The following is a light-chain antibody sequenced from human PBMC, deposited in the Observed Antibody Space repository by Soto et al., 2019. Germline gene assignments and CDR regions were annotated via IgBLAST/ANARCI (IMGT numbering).Light chain of an antibody. CDR3: QSYDSGV. V-gene: IGLV1-40*01. Sequence: QSALTQPPTETGSPGEGVTISRNGSSSNIGAGYDVHWYQQLPGTAPKLLIYGNSNRPSGVPDRFSGSKSGTSASLAITGLQAEDEADYYCQSYDSGVFGTGTKVTVL. CDR1: SSNIGAGYD. J-gene: IGLJ1*01. CDR2: GNS.